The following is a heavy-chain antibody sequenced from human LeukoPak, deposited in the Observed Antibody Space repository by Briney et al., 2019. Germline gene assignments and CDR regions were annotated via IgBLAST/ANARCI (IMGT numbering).Heavy chain of an antibody. J-gene: IGHJ6*04. CDR2: ISSSSSYI. CDR1: GFTFSSYS. CDR3: AELGITMIGGV. Sequence: GGSLRLSCAASGFTFSSYSMNWVRQAPGKGLEWVSSISSSSSYIYYADSVKGRFTISRDNAKNSLYLQMDSLRAEDTAVYYCAELGITMIGGVWGKGTTVTISS. V-gene: IGHV3-21*01. D-gene: IGHD3-10*02.